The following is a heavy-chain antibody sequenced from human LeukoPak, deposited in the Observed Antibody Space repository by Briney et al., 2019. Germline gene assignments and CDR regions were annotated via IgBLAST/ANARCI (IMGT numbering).Heavy chain of an antibody. J-gene: IGHJ4*02. V-gene: IGHV3-23*01. Sequence: PGGSLRFSCAASGFTFSSYAMSWVRQAPGKGLEWVSTISGSGGSTYYADSVKGRFTISRGNSKNTLYLQMNSLRAEDTAVYYCAKDYYYDSSGYYSGLDDYWGQGTLVTVSS. D-gene: IGHD3-22*01. CDR2: ISGSGGST. CDR3: AKDYYYDSSGYYSGLDDY. CDR1: GFTFSSYA.